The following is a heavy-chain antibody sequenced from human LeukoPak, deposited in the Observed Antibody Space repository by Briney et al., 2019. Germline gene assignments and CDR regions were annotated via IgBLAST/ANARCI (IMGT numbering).Heavy chain of an antibody. CDR1: GFTFGDYA. J-gene: IGHJ4*02. CDR2: IRSKAYGGTT. D-gene: IGHD3-22*01. CDR3: FAYYYDSSGYTFDY. V-gene: IGHV3-49*04. Sequence: GGSLRLSCTASGFTFGDYAMSWVRQAPGKGLEWVGFIRSKAYGGTTEYAASVKGRFTISRDDSKSIAYLQMNSLKTEDTAVYYCFAYYYDSSGYTFDYWGQGTLVTVSS.